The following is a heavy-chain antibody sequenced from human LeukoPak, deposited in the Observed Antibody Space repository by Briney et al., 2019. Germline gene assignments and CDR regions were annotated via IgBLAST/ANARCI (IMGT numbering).Heavy chain of an antibody. D-gene: IGHD3-16*01. CDR2: IYPGDSET. CDR3: ARRQGGQNWHFDL. CDR1: GFRFNIYW. V-gene: IGHV5-51*01. Sequence: GESLKISCQGSGFRFNIYWIGGVRQLPGKGLEWMGNIYPGDSETRFSTFFQGQATMSADRSRGTAYLQWSSLKASDTAMYYCARRQGGQNWHFDLWGRGTAVTVSS. J-gene: IGHJ2*01.